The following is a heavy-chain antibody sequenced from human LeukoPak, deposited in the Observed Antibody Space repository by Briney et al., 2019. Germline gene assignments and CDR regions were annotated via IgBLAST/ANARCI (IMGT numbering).Heavy chain of an antibody. D-gene: IGHD4-17*01. CDR1: GYTFTGYY. CDR2: INPNSGGT. CDR3: ARDQVTTNYYYGMDV. Sequence: ASVKVSCKASGYTFTGYYMHWVRQAPGQGLEWMGWINPNSGGTNYAQKFQGRVTMSRDTSISTAYMELRRLRSDDTAVYYCARDQVTTNYYYGMDVWGQGTTVTVSS. V-gene: IGHV1-2*02. J-gene: IGHJ6*02.